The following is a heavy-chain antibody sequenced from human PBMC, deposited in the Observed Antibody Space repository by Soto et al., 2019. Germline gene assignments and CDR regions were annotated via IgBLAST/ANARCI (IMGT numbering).Heavy chain of an antibody. D-gene: IGHD3-22*01. CDR1: GGSISSYY. J-gene: IGHJ4*02. Sequence: SETLSLTCTVSGGSISSYYWSWIRQPPGKGLEWIGYIYYSGSTNYNPSLKSRVTISVDTSKNQFSLQLSSVTAADTAVYYCARGDSGYYPRFFDYWGQGTLGTVSS. CDR3: ARGDSGYYPRFFDY. CDR2: IYYSGST. V-gene: IGHV4-59*01.